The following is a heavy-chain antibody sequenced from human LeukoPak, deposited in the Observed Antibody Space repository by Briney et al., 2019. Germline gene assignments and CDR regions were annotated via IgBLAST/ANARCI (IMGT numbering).Heavy chain of an antibody. D-gene: IGHD3/OR15-3a*01. CDR1: GFTFGYYA. CDR3: TREDYDFSTGQYMTDQ. Sequence: QAGGPLRLSCTATGFTFGYYAMNWFRQGPGKGLDWVGFMRSKSHGGTKEYGASVRGRFINSKDVSQSIAYLQMNSLETEDTAVYYRTREDYDFSTGQYMTDQGGQGTLVTVSS. J-gene: IGHJ4*02. V-gene: IGHV3-49*03. CDR2: MRSKSHGGTK.